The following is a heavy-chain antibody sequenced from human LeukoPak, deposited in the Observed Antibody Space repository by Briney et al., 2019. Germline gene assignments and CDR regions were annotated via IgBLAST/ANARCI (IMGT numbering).Heavy chain of an antibody. D-gene: IGHD1-1*01. J-gene: IGHJ6*03. CDR2: INTGSTYM. Sequence: GGSLRLSCAASGFYFSGYSMNWVRQAPGKGLEWVSSINTGSTYMYYADSVKGRFTISRDNAKNSLHLQMYSLRAEDAAVYFCARVEATTGRNYHYYYMDVWGKGTTVTVSS. CDR1: GFYFSGYS. CDR3: ARVEATTGRNYHYYYMDV. V-gene: IGHV3-21*06.